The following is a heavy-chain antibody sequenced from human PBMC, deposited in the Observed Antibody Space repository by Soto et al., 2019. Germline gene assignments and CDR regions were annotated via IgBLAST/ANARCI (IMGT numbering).Heavy chain of an antibody. CDR2: ISGSGGST. CDR1: GFTFSSYA. V-gene: IGHV3-23*01. J-gene: IGHJ5*02. CDR3: AKDRIAVAGTYNWFDP. Sequence: PGGSLRLSCAASGFTFSSYAMSWVRQAPGKGLEWVSAISGSGGSTYYADSVKGRFTISRDNSKNTLYLQMNSLRAEDTAVYYCAKDRIAVAGTYNWFDPWGQGTVVTVSS. D-gene: IGHD6-19*01.